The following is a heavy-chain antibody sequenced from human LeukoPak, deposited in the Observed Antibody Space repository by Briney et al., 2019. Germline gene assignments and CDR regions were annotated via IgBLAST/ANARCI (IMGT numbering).Heavy chain of an antibody. J-gene: IGHJ6*02. CDR3: AGQPPLRYFDWSYGMDV. CDR2: IYYSGST. V-gene: IGHV4-39*01. D-gene: IGHD3-9*01. Sequence: SETLSLTCTVSGGSISSSSYYWGWIRQPPGKGLEWIGSIYYSGSTYYNPSLKSRVTISVDTSKNQFSLKLSSVTAADTAVYYCAGQPPLRYFDWSYGMDVWGQGTTVTVSS. CDR1: GGSISSSSYY.